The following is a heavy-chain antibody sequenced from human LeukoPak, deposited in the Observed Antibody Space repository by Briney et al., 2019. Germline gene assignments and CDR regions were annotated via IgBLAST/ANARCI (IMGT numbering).Heavy chain of an antibody. J-gene: IGHJ3*02. D-gene: IGHD3-22*01. CDR2: ISSRSSYI. CDR3: ARDRPYYYDSSGPRGFDI. V-gene: IGHV3-21*01. CDR1: GFTFSSYS. Sequence: GGSLRLSCAASGFTFSSYSMNWVRQAPGKGLEWVSSISSRSSYIYYADSVKGRFTISRDNAKNSLYLQMNSLRAEDTAVYYCARDRPYYYDSSGPRGFDIWGQGTMVTVSS.